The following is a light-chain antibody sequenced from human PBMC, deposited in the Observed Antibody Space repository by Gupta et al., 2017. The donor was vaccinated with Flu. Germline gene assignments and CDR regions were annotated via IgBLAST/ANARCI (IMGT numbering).Light chain of an antibody. V-gene: IGKV3-15*01. CDR3: KQYHNWPQT. CDR2: DAS. Sequence: PATLSVSPRERATLSCRASQSIWSNLDWYQQKPGQAPRRLIFDASTRATGTPARFSGSGYGTEFTLTISSLQSEDSAVYYCKQYHNWPQTFGQGTKLEIK. CDR1: QSIWSN. J-gene: IGKJ2*01.